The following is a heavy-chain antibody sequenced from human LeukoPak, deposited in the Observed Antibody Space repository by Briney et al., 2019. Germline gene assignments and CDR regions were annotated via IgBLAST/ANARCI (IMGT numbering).Heavy chain of an antibody. Sequence: ASVTVSCKASGYTFTSYYMHWVRQAPGQGIEWMGIINPSGGSTSYAQKFQVRVTMTRDTSTSTVYMELSSLRSEDTAVYYCARGRYYYDSSGFNWFDPWGQGTLVTVSS. J-gene: IGHJ5*02. CDR2: INPSGGST. V-gene: IGHV1-46*01. D-gene: IGHD3-22*01. CDR1: GYTFTSYY. CDR3: ARGRYYYDSSGFNWFDP.